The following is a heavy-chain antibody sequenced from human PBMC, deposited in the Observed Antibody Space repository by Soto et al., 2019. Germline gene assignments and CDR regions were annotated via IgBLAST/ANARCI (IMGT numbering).Heavy chain of an antibody. J-gene: IGHJ6*02. V-gene: IGHV3-15*07. D-gene: IGHD2-2*01. CDR1: GFTFSNAW. Sequence: EVQLVGSGGGLVKPGGSLRLSCAASGFTFSNAWMNWVRQAPGKGLEWVGPIKSKTDGGTTDYAAPVKGRFTISRDDSKNTLYLQMNSLKTEDTAVYYCTTSPRGSSTILGAYYYSYYGMDVWGQGTTVTVSS. CDR2: IKSKTDGGTT. CDR3: TTSPRGSSTILGAYYYSYYGMDV.